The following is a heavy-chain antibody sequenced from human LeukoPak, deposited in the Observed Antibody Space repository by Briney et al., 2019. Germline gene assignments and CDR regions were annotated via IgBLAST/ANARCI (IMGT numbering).Heavy chain of an antibody. CDR3: ASLSLGYCSSTSCQQDY. CDR1: GGSISSYY. V-gene: IGHV4-4*07. D-gene: IGHD2-2*01. J-gene: IGHJ4*02. Sequence: SETLSLTCTVSGGSISSYYWSWIRQPAGKGLEWIGRIYTSGSTNYNPSLKSRVTMSVDTSKNQFSLKLSSVTAADTAVYYCASLSLGYCSSTSCQQDYWGQGTLVTVSS. CDR2: IYTSGST.